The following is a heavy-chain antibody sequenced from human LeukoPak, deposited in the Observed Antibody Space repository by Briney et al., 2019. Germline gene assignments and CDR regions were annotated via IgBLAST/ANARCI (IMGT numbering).Heavy chain of an antibody. CDR3: ARGPPNWGFDF. J-gene: IGHJ4*02. D-gene: IGHD7-27*01. V-gene: IGHV1-8*01. CDR1: GYTFTIYD. CDR2: MSPNSGDT. Sequence: GASANVSFKASGYTFTIYDINWVRHATGQGLEWMGWMSPNSGDTGYAQKFQGRVTMTRDTSISTAFMELTSLRSEDTAVYYCARGPPNWGFDFWGQGALVTVSS.